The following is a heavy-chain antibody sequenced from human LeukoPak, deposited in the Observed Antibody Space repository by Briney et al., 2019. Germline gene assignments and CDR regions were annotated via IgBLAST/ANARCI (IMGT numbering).Heavy chain of an antibody. V-gene: IGHV3-30*18. CDR3: AKEMKPWMHFDY. J-gene: IGHJ4*02. CDR1: GFTFSRSA. CDR2: ISHDGSNT. Sequence: PGGSLRLSCAASGFTFSRSAVHWVRQAPGKGLEWVAVISHDGSNTDYTDSVKGRFTISRDNSKNTLYLQMNSLRAEDTVVYYCAKEMKPWMHFDYWGQGTLVTVSS. D-gene: IGHD5-12*01.